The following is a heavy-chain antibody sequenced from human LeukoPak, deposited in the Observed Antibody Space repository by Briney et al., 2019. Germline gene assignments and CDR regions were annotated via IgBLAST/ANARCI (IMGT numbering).Heavy chain of an antibody. D-gene: IGHD1-1*01. CDR2: INPNSGAT. CDR1: GYTFTAYY. Sequence: ASVKVSCEASGYTFTAYYMHWVRQAPGQGLEWMGWINPNSGATKYAQKFQGRVTMTRDTSISTAYMDLSRLRSDDTAVYYCAREDVAGTTPYFDYWGQGTLVTVSS. J-gene: IGHJ4*02. V-gene: IGHV1-2*02. CDR3: AREDVAGTTPYFDY.